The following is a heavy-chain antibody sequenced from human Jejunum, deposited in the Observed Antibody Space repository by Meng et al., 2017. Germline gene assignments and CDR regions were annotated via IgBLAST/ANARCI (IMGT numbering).Heavy chain of an antibody. CDR2: IKSDGSST. V-gene: IGHV3-74*01. CDR1: GFPFSNYW. CDR3: VRASYYYDNSATVAASFFDY. Sequence: GGSLRLSCAASGFPFSNYWMHWVRQVPGQGLVWVSRIKSDGSSTNYAESVRGRFTISRDNTKNTSHLQMNKLRAEDTAVYYCVRASYYYDNSATVAASFFDYWGQGAMVTVSS. J-gene: IGHJ4*02. D-gene: IGHD3-22*01.